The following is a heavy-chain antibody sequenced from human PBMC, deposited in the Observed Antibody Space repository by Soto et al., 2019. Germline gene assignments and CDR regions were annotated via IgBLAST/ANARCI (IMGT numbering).Heavy chain of an antibody. CDR1: GGSFSGYY. V-gene: IGHV4-34*09. CDR2: INYSGST. D-gene: IGHD6-13*01. CDR3: ARLYSRHDAFDI. Sequence: PSETLSLTCAVYGGSFSGYYWSWIRQPPGKGLEWIGEINYSGSTNYNPSLKSRVTISVDTSKNQFSLKLSSVTAADTAVYYCARLYSRHDAFDIWGQGTMVTVSS. J-gene: IGHJ3*02.